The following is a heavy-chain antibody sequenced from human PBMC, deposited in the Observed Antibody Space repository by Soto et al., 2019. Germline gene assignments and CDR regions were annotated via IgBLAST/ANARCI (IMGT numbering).Heavy chain of an antibody. CDR1: GFTFSSYA. CDR2: ISGSGGRT. D-gene: IGHD3-22*01. CDR3: AALIVVVMYPDY. J-gene: IGHJ4*02. Sequence: PGGSLRLSCAASGFTFSSYAMSWVRQAPGKGLEWVSAISGSGGRTYYADPVKGRFTISRDNSKNTLYLQMNSLRAEDTAVYYCAALIVVVMYPDYWGQGTLVTVSS. V-gene: IGHV3-23*01.